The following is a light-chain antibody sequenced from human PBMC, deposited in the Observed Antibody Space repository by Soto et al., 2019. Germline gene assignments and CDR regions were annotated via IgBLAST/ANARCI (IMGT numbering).Light chain of an antibody. V-gene: IGKV3D-20*02. Sequence: EFVLTQSPGTLSLSPGERATLSCRASQSVSSSYLAWYQQKAGQAPRLLIYGTSTRATGIPARFTGSGSGTDFTLTISSLEPEDFALYYCQQRNNWPPSITFGQGTRLEIK. J-gene: IGKJ5*01. CDR1: QSVSSSY. CDR3: QQRNNWPPSIT. CDR2: GTS.